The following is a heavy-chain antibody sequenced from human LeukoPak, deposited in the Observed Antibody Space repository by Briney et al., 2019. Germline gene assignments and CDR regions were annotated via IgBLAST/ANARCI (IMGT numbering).Heavy chain of an antibody. V-gene: IGHV3-21*01. CDR2: ISTSSSYI. J-gene: IGHJ4*02. Sequence: GGSLRLSCAASGFTFSSYSMNWVRQAPGKGLEWVSSISTSSSYIYYADSVRGRFTVSRDNAKNSLYLQMNSLRAEDTAVYYCARSVVAATETFDYWGQGTLVTVSS. D-gene: IGHD2-15*01. CDR1: GFTFSSYS. CDR3: ARSVVAATETFDY.